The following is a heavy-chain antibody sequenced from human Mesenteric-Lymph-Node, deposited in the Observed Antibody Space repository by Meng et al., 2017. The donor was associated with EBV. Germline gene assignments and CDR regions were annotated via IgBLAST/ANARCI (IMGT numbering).Heavy chain of an antibody. Sequence: QLQLQESGPGRVKPSETLSLTCTVSGGSISTNSYYWGWIRQPPGKGLEWIGEIFHAGNTNYNPSLKSQVTMSVDTSKNQFSLNLSSVTAADSAVYYCARGSHYTWDVWGQGTLVTVSS. CDR3: ARGSHYTWDV. D-gene: IGHD3-16*01. CDR2: IFHAGNT. CDR1: GGSISTNSYY. V-gene: IGHV4-39*07. J-gene: IGHJ4*02.